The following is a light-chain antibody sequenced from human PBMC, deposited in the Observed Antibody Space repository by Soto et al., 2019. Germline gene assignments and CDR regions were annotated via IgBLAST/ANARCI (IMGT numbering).Light chain of an antibody. CDR1: QHITSIY. V-gene: IGKV3-20*01. Sequence: ENVLTQSPGTLSLSPGERASLSCRASQHITSIYLAWYQQKPGRAPRLLVYGTSNRATGIPDRFSGSGSGTVFTLTISRLESEDFTVYYYQDASTLPWTFGQGTKVDIK. CDR3: QDASTLPWT. J-gene: IGKJ1*01. CDR2: GTS.